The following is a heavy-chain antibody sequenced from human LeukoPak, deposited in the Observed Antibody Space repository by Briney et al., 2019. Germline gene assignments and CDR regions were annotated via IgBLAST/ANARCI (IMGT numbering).Heavy chain of an antibody. CDR3: ARVNGRRGYNWNDVDVY. CDR2: ISSSSSYI. CDR1: GFTFSSYS. V-gene: IGHV3-21*01. J-gene: IGHJ4*02. D-gene: IGHD1-20*01. Sequence: GGSVRLSCAASGFTFSSYSMNWVRQAPGKGLEWLTYISSSSSYIYYADSVKGRFTISRDNAKNSLYLQMNSLRAEDTAVYYCARVNGRRGYNWNDVDVYWGQGPLVTVSS.